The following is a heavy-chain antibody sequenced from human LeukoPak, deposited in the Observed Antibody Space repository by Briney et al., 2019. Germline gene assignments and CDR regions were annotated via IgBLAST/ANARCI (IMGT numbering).Heavy chain of an antibody. V-gene: IGHV5-51*01. CDR2: IYPGDSDT. Sequence: TGESLKISCKGPGYSFTSYWIGWVRQMPGKGLEWMGIIYPGDSDTRYSPSFQGQVTISADKSISTAYLQWSSLKASDTAMYYCARRPSYYYYYMDVWGKGTTVTVSS. CDR3: ARRPSYYYYYMDV. CDR1: GYSFTSYW. J-gene: IGHJ6*03.